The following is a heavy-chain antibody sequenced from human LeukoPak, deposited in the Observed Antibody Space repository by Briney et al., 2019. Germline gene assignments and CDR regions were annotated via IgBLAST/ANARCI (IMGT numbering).Heavy chain of an antibody. Sequence: GGSLRLSCAASGFTFSDYYMSWIRQAPGKGLEWVSYISSSGSTIFYADSVKGRFTISRDNSKNTLYLQMNSLRAEDTAVYYCAKLDSSSSVAPPADYWGQGTLVTVSS. V-gene: IGHV3-11*04. CDR2: ISSSGSTI. CDR1: GFTFSDYY. D-gene: IGHD6-13*01. CDR3: AKLDSSSSVAPPADY. J-gene: IGHJ4*02.